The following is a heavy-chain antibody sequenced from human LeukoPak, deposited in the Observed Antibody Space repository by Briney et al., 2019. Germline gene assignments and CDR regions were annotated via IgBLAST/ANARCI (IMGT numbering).Heavy chain of an antibody. CDR3: ARGQEGDYFDY. CDR2: INHSGST. J-gene: IGHJ4*02. CDR1: GGSLSSYY. Sequence: SETLSLTCTVSGGSLSSYYWSWIRHPPGKGLEWIGEINHSGSTNYNPSLKSRVTISVDTSKNQFSLKLSSVTAADTAVYYCARGQEGDYFDYWGQGTLVTVSS. V-gene: IGHV4-34*01.